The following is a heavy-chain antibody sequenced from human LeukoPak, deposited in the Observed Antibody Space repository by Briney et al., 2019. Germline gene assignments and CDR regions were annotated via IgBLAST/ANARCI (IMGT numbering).Heavy chain of an antibody. Sequence: ASVKVSCKASGYIFSDYYTHGVRQAPGRGFEWMGWISRYSGATKLAQKFQGRVTLTRDTSISTAYVELSNLASDDTGVYYCVNWAGANSDVASFDYWGQGTLVIVSS. J-gene: IGHJ4*02. D-gene: IGHD2-21*01. V-gene: IGHV1-2*02. CDR1: GYIFSDYY. CDR2: ISRYSGAT. CDR3: VNWAGANSDVASFDY.